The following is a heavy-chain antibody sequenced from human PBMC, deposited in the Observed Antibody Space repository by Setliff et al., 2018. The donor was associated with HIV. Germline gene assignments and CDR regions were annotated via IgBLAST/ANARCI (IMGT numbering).Heavy chain of an antibody. V-gene: IGHV4-4*07. J-gene: IGHJ5*02. D-gene: IGHD3-16*01. CDR2: IYSSGNT. CDR3: AREHEGGTGWFDP. CDR1: GDSISSYY. Sequence: SETLSLTCTVSGDSISSYYWGWIRQPAGKRLEWIGRIYSSGNTNYNPSLKSRVTISVDTSKNQFSLKLSSVTAADTAVYYCAREHEGGTGWFDPWGQGTLVTVSS.